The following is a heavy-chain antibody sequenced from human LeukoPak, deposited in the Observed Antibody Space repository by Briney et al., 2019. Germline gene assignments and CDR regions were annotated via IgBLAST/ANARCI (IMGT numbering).Heavy chain of an antibody. CDR3: ARDRPGIFGVVIDAFDI. CDR1: RGSISSGSYY. V-gene: IGHV4-61*02. Sequence: PSETLSLTCTVSRGSISSGSYYWSWIRQPAGKGLEWIGRIYTSGSTNYNPSLKSRVTISVDTSKNQFSLKLSSVTAADTAVYYCARDRPGIFGVVIDAFDIWGQGTMVTVSS. CDR2: IYTSGST. D-gene: IGHD3-3*01. J-gene: IGHJ3*02.